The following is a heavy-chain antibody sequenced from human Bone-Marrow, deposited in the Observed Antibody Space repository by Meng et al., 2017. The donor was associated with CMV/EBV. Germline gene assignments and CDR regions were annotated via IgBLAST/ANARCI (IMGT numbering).Heavy chain of an antibody. CDR2: IVVGSGNT. Sequence: SAKVSCKASGFTFTSSAVQWVRQARGQRLEWIGWIVVGSGNTNYAQKFQERVTITRDMSTSTAYMELSSLRSEDTAVYYCAVLSSHYSSSWYEYFDYWGQGTLVTVSS. D-gene: IGHD6-13*01. CDR1: GFTFTSSA. J-gene: IGHJ4*02. V-gene: IGHV1-58*01. CDR3: AVLSSHYSSSWYEYFDY.